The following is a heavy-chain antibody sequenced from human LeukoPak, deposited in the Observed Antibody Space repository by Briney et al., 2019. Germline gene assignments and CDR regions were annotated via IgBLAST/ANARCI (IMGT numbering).Heavy chain of an antibody. D-gene: IGHD4-17*01. CDR1: GFTFSSYS. CDR2: ISSSSSYI. Sequence: KPGGSLRLSCAAPGFTFSSYSMNWVRQAPGKGLEWVSSISSSSSYIYYADSVKGRFTISRDSAKNSLYLQMNSLRAEDTAVYYCARDFYGDYPSRYFDYWGQGTLVTVSS. J-gene: IGHJ4*02. V-gene: IGHV3-21*01. CDR3: ARDFYGDYPSRYFDY.